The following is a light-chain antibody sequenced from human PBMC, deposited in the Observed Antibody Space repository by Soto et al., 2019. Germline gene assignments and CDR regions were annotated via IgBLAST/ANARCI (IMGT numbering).Light chain of an antibody. V-gene: IGKV4-1*01. J-gene: IGKJ4*01. CDR2: WAS. Sequence: DSVMTQSPGSLAVSLGEMATIKFKSSHSVLFTSNNKNYLGWFQQKPRQPPTXXLSWASTRESGVPDRFSGSGYGTDFNLTISSLQAEDVAVYYCQQYYTTPLTFGGGTKVDIK. CDR1: HSVLFTSNNKNY. CDR3: QQYYTTPLT.